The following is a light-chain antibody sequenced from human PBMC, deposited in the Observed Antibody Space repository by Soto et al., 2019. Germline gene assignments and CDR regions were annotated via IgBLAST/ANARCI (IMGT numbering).Light chain of an antibody. V-gene: IGLV2-14*01. CDR1: SSDVGGYNY. J-gene: IGLJ1*01. CDR3: SSYTSSSTPCV. Sequence: QSALTQPASVSGSPGQSITISCTGTSSDVGGYNYVSWYQQHPGKTPKLMIYDVSNRLSGVSNRFSGSKSGNTASLTISGLQSEDEADYYCSSYTSSSTPCVFGTGTKLTVL. CDR2: DVS.